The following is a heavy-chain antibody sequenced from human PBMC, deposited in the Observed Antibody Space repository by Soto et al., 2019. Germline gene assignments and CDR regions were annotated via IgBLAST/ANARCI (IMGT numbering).Heavy chain of an antibody. Sequence: GGSLRLSCAASGFTFSSYSMNWVRQAPGKGLEWVSYISSSSSTIYYADSVKGRFTISRDNAKNSLYLQMNSLRAEDTAVYYCAREDFWSGYYTPQFPGLLDVWGKGTTVTVSS. V-gene: IGHV3-48*01. D-gene: IGHD3-3*01. CDR2: ISSSSSTI. CDR3: AREDFWSGYYTPQFPGLLDV. CDR1: GFTFSSYS. J-gene: IGHJ6*04.